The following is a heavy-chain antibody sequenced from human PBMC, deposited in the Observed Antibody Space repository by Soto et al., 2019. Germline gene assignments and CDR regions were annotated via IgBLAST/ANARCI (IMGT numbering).Heavy chain of an antibody. V-gene: IGHV3-53*01. D-gene: IGHD7-27*01. J-gene: IGHJ3*02. Sequence: GGSLRLSCAASGFTVSSNYMSWVRQAPGKGLEWVSVIYSGGSTYYADSVKGRFTISRDNSKNTLYLQMNSLRAEDTAVYFCARTNLTADAFDIWGQGTMVTVSS. CDR2: IYSGGST. CDR3: ARTNLTADAFDI. CDR1: GFTVSSNY.